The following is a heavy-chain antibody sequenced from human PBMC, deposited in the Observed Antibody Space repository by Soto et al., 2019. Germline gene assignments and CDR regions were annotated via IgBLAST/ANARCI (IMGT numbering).Heavy chain of an antibody. D-gene: IGHD6-19*01. Sequence: SVKVSCKASGGTFSSYAISWVRQAPGQGLEWMGGIIPIFGTANYAQKFQGRVTITADESTSTAYMELSSLRSEDTAVYYCAVGRIAVAGSSSGYTYGIDVRAQRTTVTGSS. CDR3: AVGRIAVAGSSSGYTYGIDV. V-gene: IGHV1-69*13. CDR2: IIPIFGTA. CDR1: GGTFSSYA. J-gene: IGHJ6*02.